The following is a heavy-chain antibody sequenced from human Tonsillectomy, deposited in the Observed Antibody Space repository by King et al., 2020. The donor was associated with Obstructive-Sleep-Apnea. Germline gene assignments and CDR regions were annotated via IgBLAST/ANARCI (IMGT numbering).Heavy chain of an antibody. D-gene: IGHD2-21*02. Sequence: LQLQESGPGLVKPSETLSLTCPVSVGSISSRSYYWVWIRQPPGKGLEWRGSIYYIWSTYYNPSLKSRVTISVYTSKNQFSLKLSSVTAADTAVYYCAREAVTAPNDYWGQGTLVTVSS. CDR2: IYYIWST. J-gene: IGHJ4*02. CDR3: AREAVTAPNDY. V-gene: IGHV4-39*07. CDR1: VGSISSRSYY.